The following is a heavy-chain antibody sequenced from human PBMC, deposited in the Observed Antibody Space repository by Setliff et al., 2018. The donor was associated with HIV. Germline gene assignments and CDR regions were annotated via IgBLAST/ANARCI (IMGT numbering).Heavy chain of an antibody. CDR3: ARHRDPPGSSWIFYYYYMDL. J-gene: IGHJ6*03. CDR1: GGSISSGSYY. Sequence: SETLSLTCTVSGGSISSGSYYWSWIRQPAGKGLEWIGEIVDSGRTFYNSSLQSRLTISVDTSKNQVSLRLSSATAADTGIYYCARHRDPPGSSWIFYYYYMDLWGGGTTVTVSS. D-gene: IGHD6-13*01. V-gene: IGHV4-39*01. CDR2: IVDSGRT.